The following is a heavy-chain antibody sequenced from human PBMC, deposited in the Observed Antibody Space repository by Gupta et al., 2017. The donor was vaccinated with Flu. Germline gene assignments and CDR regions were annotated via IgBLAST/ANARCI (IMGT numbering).Heavy chain of an antibody. CDR2: IRSSNSTI. CDR1: FISYM. D-gene: IGHD4-17*01. CDR3: ARGRYGDYSYDI. V-gene: IGHV3-48*01. J-gene: IGHJ3*02. Sequence: FISYMIDWLRQAPGNGLGCGSYIRSSNSTIYNAGAVKGRFTISRDNAKNSLFLQLHSLGAEDTAVYYCARGRYGDYSYDIWGQGTMVTVSS.